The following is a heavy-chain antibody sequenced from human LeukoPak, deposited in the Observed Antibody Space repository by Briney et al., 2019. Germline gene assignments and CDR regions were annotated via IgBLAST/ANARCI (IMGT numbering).Heavy chain of an antibody. CDR2: INPNSGNT. Sequence: GASVKVSCKASGYTFTGYYMHWVRQAPGQGLEWMGWINPNSGNTGYAQKFQGRVTMTRNTSISTAYMELSSLRSEDTAVYYCAVYYGSGSYFWVPAFGTALYGMDVWGQGTTVTVSS. J-gene: IGHJ6*02. D-gene: IGHD3-10*01. CDR1: GYTFTGYY. CDR3: AVYYGSGSYFWVPAFGTALYGMDV. V-gene: IGHV1-8*02.